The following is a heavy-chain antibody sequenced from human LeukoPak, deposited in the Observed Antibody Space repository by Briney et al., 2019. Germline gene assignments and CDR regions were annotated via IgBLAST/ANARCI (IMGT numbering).Heavy chain of an antibody. J-gene: IGHJ5*02. D-gene: IGHD3-3*01. CDR1: GYSISSGYY. Sequence: SETLSLTCTVSGYSISSGYYWGWIRQPPGKGLEWIGSIYHSGSTTYNPSLKSRVTISLDTSKNQFSLKLTSVTAADTAVYYCARGWSYYDLWSGYFQYNWFDPWGQGTLVTVSS. CDR2: IYHSGST. V-gene: IGHV4-38-2*02. CDR3: ARGWSYYDLWSGYFQYNWFDP.